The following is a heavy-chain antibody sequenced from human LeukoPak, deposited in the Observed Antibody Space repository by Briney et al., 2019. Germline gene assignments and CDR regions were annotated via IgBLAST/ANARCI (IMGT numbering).Heavy chain of an antibody. CDR3: ARRIGGKGFDP. V-gene: IGHV4-34*01. Sequence: PSETLSLTCAVYGGSFSGYYWSWIRQPPGKGLEWIGEINHSGSTNYNPSLKSRVTISVDTSKNQFSLKLSSVTAADTAVYYCARRIGGKGFDPWGQGTLVTVSS. D-gene: IGHD4-23*01. CDR2: INHSGST. CDR1: GGSFSGYY. J-gene: IGHJ5*02.